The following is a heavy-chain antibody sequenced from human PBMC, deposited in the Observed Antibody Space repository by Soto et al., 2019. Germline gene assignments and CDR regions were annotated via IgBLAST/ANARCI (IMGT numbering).Heavy chain of an antibody. CDR2: ISSSSSYI. V-gene: IGHV3-21*01. CDR3: ARDSSEWSPDAFDI. J-gene: IGHJ3*02. D-gene: IGHD6-19*01. Sequence: EVQLVESGGGLVKPGGSLRLSCAASGFTFSSYSMNWVRQAPGKGLEWVSYISSSSSYIYYADSVKGRLTISRDNAKNSLYLQMNSLRAEDTAVYYWARDSSEWSPDAFDIWGQGTMVTVSS. CDR1: GFTFSSYS.